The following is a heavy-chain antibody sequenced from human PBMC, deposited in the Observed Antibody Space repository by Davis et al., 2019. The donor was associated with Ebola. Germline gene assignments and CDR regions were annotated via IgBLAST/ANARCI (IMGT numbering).Heavy chain of an antibody. CDR2: ISAYNGNT. J-gene: IGHJ4*02. Sequence: ASVKVSCKASGYTFTSYGISWVRQAPGQGLEWMGWISAYNGNTNYAQKFQGRVTITADESTSTAYMELSSLRSEDTAAYYCARDRGELLGFFDYWGQGTLVTVSS. D-gene: IGHD1-26*01. CDR1: GYTFTSYG. V-gene: IGHV1-18*01. CDR3: ARDRGELLGFFDY.